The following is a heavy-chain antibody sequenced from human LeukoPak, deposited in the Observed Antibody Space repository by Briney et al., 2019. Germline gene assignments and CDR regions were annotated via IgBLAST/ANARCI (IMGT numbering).Heavy chain of an antibody. D-gene: IGHD2-2*01. J-gene: IGHJ6*03. Sequence: GGSLRLSCAASGFTFSSYGMSWVRQAPGKGLEWVSAISGSGGSTYYADSVKGRFTISRDNSKNTLYLQMNSLRAEDTAVYYCAKGTRTGYCSSTSCYEANYYYYMDVWGKGTTVTISS. CDR1: GFTFSSYG. CDR2: ISGSGGST. V-gene: IGHV3-23*01. CDR3: AKGTRTGYCSSTSCYEANYYYYMDV.